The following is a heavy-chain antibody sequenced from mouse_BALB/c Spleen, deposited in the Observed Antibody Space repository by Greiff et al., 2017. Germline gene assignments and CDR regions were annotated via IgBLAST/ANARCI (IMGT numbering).Heavy chain of an antibody. J-gene: IGHJ1*01. CDR3: ARDRVYWYFDV. Sequence: EVKLVESGPGLVKPSQSLSLTCSVTGYSITSGYYWNWIRQFPGNKLEWMGYISYDGSNNYNPSLKNRISITRDTSKNQFFLKLNSVTTEDTATYYCARDRVYWYFDVWGAGTTVTVSS. CDR1: GYSITSGYY. CDR2: ISYDGSN. D-gene: IGHD3-1*01. V-gene: IGHV3-6*02.